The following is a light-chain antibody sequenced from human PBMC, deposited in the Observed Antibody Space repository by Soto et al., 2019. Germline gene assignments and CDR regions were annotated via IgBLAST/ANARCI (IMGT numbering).Light chain of an antibody. CDR2: DAI. Sequence: DKLMSQSPATLSVSPGERVTLSCRASQNIHNHMSWFLQKPGQTPRLLIYDAIIRAPDVPDRFSGSWSGTEFTLTINSLQSEDFEVYYCQQYDAWPLTLAGGTNVDIK. CDR1: QNIHNH. CDR3: QQYDAWPLT. J-gene: IGKJ4*01. V-gene: IGKV3-15*01.